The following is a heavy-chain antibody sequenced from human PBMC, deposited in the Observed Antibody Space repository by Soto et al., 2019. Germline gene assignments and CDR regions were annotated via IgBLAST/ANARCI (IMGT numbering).Heavy chain of an antibody. Sequence: ESGGGVVEPGRSLRLSCAASGFTFSSYAMHWVRQAPGTGLEWVAVISHDGSITYYSDSVKGRFTMSRDNSNNTLFLQMSSLRSEDTAIYYCAKDEYWESHFYYFMDLWGRGTTVTVSS. CDR2: ISHDGSIT. D-gene: IGHD3-16*01. CDR1: GFTFSSYA. CDR3: AKDEYWESHFYYFMDL. J-gene: IGHJ6*03. V-gene: IGHV3-30*15.